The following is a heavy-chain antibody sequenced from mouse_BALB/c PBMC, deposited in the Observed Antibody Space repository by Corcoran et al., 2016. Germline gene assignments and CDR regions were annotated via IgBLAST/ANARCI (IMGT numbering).Heavy chain of an antibody. CDR1: GYSITSGYY. Sequence: DVQLQESGPGLVKPSQSLSLTCSVTGYSITSGYYWNWIRQFPGNKLEWMGYISYDGSNNYNPSLKNRISITRDTSKNQFFLKLNSVTTEDTATYYCAREDSCDYWGQGTTLTVSS. D-gene: IGHD3-2*01. CDR3: AREDSCDY. CDR2: ISYDGSN. J-gene: IGHJ2*01. V-gene: IGHV3-6*02.